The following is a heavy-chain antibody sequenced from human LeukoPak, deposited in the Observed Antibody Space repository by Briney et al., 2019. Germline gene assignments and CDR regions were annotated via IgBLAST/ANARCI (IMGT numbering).Heavy chain of an antibody. CDR1: GYRFTSYW. D-gene: IGHD4-17*01. CDR3: ARRSTMTTIDY. J-gene: IGHJ4*02. Sequence: GESLKISCQGSGYRFTSYWIGWVRQMPGKGLEWIGINYPGDSDTKNSPSFQGQVTISDDKSISTTYLQWSSLKASDTAMYYCARRSTMTTIDYWGQGTLVTVSS. V-gene: IGHV5-51*01. CDR2: NYPGDSDT.